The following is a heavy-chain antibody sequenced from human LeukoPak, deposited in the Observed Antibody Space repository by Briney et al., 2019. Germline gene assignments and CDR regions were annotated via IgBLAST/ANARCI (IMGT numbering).Heavy chain of an antibody. CDR3: AREDIVVVPAAISGPFDY. D-gene: IGHD2-2*01. Sequence: PGGSLRLSCAASGFTFSSYWMHWVRQAPGKGLVWASRINSDGSSTSYADSVKGRFTISRDNAKNTLYLQMNSLRAEDTAVYYCAREDIVVVPAAISGPFDYWGQGTLVTVSS. CDR1: GFTFSSYW. J-gene: IGHJ4*02. V-gene: IGHV3-74*01. CDR2: INSDGSST.